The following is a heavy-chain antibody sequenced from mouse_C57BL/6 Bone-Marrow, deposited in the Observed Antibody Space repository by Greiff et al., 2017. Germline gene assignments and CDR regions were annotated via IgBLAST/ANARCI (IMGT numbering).Heavy chain of an antibody. V-gene: IGHV14-2*01. CDR3: ARTGPYYFDY. J-gene: IGHJ2*01. CDR2: IDPEDGAT. Sequence: EVQLQQSGAELVKPGASVTLSCTASGFNIKDYYMHWVKQRTEQGLEWIGRIDPEDGATKYAPKFQGKATITADTSSNTTYLQLSSLTSEDTAVYYCARTGPYYFDYWGQGTTLTVSS. D-gene: IGHD4-1*01. CDR1: GFNIKDYY.